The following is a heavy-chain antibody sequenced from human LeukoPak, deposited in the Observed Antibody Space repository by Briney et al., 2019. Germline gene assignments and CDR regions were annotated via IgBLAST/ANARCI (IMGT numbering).Heavy chain of an antibody. CDR2: IYHSGST. CDR3: ARVYDSSGYKEIDY. V-gene: IGHV4-30-2*01. J-gene: IGHJ4*02. Sequence: SETLSLTCAVSGGSISSGGYSWSWIRQPPGKGLEWIGYIYHSGSTYYNPSLKSRVTISVDRSKNQFSLKLSSVTAADTAVYYCARVYDSSGYKEIDYWGQGTLVTVSS. CDR1: GGSISSGGYS. D-gene: IGHD3-22*01.